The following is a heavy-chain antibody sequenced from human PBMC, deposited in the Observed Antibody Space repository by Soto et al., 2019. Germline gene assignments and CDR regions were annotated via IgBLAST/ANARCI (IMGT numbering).Heavy chain of an antibody. CDR3: SRDVCGPFFVYGLDV. D-gene: IGHD3-3*02. CDR2: ITSKTSGGTT. Sequence: GASLRRSCTASAFSFGDYDMSWLRQAPGKGLQRLGFITSKTSGGTTEYAASVKGRFTISRDDSKSIAYLQTNSLKTDHPAVFNRSRDVCGPFFVYGLDVWGQGATGTVFS. V-gene: IGHV3-49*03. CDR1: AFSFGDYD. J-gene: IGHJ6*02.